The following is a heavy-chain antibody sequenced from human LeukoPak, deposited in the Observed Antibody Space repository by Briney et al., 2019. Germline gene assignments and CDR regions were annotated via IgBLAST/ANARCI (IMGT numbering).Heavy chain of an antibody. J-gene: IGHJ5*02. CDR2: ISSSGTTI. CDR3: ARVGVVVAATGNLWFDP. Sequence: QPGGSLRLSCAASGFTFSSYEMNWVRQAPGKGLEWVSYISSSGTTIYYADSVKGRFTISRDKAKNSLYLQMNSLRAEDTAVYYCARVGVVVAATGNLWFDPWGQGTLVTVSS. CDR1: GFTFSSYE. D-gene: IGHD2-15*01. V-gene: IGHV3-48*03.